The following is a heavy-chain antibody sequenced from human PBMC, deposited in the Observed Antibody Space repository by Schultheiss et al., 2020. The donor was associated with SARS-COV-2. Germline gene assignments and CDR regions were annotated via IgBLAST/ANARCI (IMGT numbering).Heavy chain of an antibody. CDR3: ARVGRIDNRGMDV. CDR2: IIPIFGTA. V-gene: IGHV1-69*13. D-gene: IGHD1-26*01. CDR1: GYTFTSYY. J-gene: IGHJ6*02. Sequence: SVKVSCKASGYTFTSYYMHWVRQAPGQGLEWMGWIIPIFGTANYAQKFQGRVTITADESTSTAYMELSSLRSEDTAVYYCARVGRIDNRGMDVWGQGTTVTVSS.